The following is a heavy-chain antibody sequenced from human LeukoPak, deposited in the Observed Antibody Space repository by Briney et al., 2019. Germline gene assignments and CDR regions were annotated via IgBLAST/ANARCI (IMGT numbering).Heavy chain of an antibody. CDR1: GGSINSYY. CDR3: ARRVHSSSWSSYFDY. J-gene: IGHJ4*02. CDR2: IHYSGST. Sequence: SETLSLTCTVSGGSINSYYWSWIRQPPGRGLEWIGSIHYSGSTSYNPSLRSRATISVDKSKNQFFLKLSSVTATDTAVYYCARRVHSSSWSSYFDYWGQETLVTVSS. D-gene: IGHD6-13*01. V-gene: IGHV4-59*01.